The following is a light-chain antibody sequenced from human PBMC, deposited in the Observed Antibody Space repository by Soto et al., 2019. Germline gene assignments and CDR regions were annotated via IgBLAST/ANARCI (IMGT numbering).Light chain of an antibody. CDR2: DVS. V-gene: IGLV2-11*01. Sequence: QSVLTQPRSVSGSPGQSATISCTGTSSDVGGYNYVSWYQQHPGKAPKLMIYDVSKRPSGVPDRFSASKSGNTASLTISGLQAEDEADYYCCSYAGSYTFVFGTGSKVTVL. CDR1: SSDVGGYNY. J-gene: IGLJ1*01. CDR3: CSYAGSYTFV.